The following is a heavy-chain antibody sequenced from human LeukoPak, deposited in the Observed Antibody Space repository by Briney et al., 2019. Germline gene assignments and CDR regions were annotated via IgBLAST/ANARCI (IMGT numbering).Heavy chain of an antibody. CDR1: GFTFSSYA. V-gene: IGHV3-30-3*01. CDR2: ISYDGSNK. J-gene: IGHJ4*02. CDR3: ARDPDYYDSSGYLW. Sequence: GGSLRLSCAASGFTFSSYAMHWVRQAPGKGLEWVAVISYDGSNKYYADSVKGRFTISRDNSKNTLYLQMNSLRAEDTAVYYCARDPDYYDSSGYLWWGQGTLVTVSS. D-gene: IGHD3-22*01.